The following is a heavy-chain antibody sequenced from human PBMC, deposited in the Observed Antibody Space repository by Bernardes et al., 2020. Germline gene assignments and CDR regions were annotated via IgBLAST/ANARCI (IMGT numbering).Heavy chain of an antibody. CDR1: GFTFSSYS. Sequence: GSLRLSCAASGFTFSSYSMNWVRQAPGKGLEWVSSISSSSSYIYYADSVKGRFTISRDNAKNSLYLQMNSLRAEDTAVYYCARSISLVAATNWFDPWGQGTLVTVSS. CDR2: ISSSSSYI. D-gene: IGHD2-15*01. J-gene: IGHJ5*02. V-gene: IGHV3-21*01. CDR3: ARSISLVAATNWFDP.